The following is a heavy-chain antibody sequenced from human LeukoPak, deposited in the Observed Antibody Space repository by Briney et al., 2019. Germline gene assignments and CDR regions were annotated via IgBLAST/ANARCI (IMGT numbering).Heavy chain of an antibody. J-gene: IGHJ4*02. CDR1: GGSISSYY. CDR2: IYYSGST. V-gene: IGHV4-59*08. Sequence: SETLSLTCTVSGGSISSYYWSWIRQPPGKGLEWIGYIYYSGSTNYNPSLKSRVTISVDTSKNQFSLKLSSVTAADTAVYYCARYPLVAGYNWVAYDYWGQGTLVTVSS. D-gene: IGHD5-24*01. CDR3: ARYPLVAGYNWVAYDY.